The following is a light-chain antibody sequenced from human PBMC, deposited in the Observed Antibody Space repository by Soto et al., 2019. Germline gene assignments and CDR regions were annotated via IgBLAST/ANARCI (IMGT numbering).Light chain of an antibody. J-gene: IGLJ2*01. CDR3: SSYTGSSTYVV. V-gene: IGLV2-14*01. CDR1: SSDVGGYND. CDR2: DVN. Sequence: QSALTQPASVSGSPGQSITISCTGTSSDVGGYNDVSWYQQHAGQAPKLIIYDVNNRPSGVSNRFSGSKSGNTASLTISGLQAEDEADYYCSSYTGSSTYVVFGGGTKLTVL.